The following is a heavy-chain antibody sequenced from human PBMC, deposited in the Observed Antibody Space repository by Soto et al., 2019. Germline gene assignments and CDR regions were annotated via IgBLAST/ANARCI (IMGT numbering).Heavy chain of an antibody. J-gene: IGHJ6*02. D-gene: IGHD1-7*01. Sequence: PSQTLSLTCAISGDSVSSNSAAWNWIRQSPSRGLEWLGRTYYRSKWYNDYAVSVKSRITINPDTSKNQFSLQLNSVTPEDTAVYYCAREVGITGTTPSVLYYYYGMDVWGQGTTVTVSS. CDR1: GDSVSSNSAA. CDR3: AREVGITGTTPSVLYYYYGMDV. V-gene: IGHV6-1*01. CDR2: TYYRSKWYN.